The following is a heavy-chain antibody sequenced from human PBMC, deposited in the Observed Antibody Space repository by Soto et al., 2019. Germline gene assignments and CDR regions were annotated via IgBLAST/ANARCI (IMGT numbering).Heavy chain of an antibody. CDR2: IYSGGST. CDR3: AGDILTGYYNFDS. D-gene: IGHD3-9*01. Sequence: EVQLVESGGGLIQPGGSLRLSCAASGFSVSYKYMSWVRQAPGKGLEWVSIIYSGGSTYYADSVKGRFTISRDNSKTTLYLQMNGLRAEDTAVYYCAGDILTGYYNFDSWGQGTLVTVSS. CDR1: GFSVSYKY. V-gene: IGHV3-53*01. J-gene: IGHJ4*02.